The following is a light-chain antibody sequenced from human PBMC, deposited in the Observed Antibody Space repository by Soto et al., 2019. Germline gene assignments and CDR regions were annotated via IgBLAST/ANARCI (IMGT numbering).Light chain of an antibody. J-gene: IGLJ2*01. Sequence: QSVLTQPASVSGSPGQSITISCTGTSSDVGGYNYVSWYQQHPGKAPKLMIYDVSNRPSGVSNRFSGSKSGNTASLTISGLQAEDEAAYYCSSYTSSSTLVVFGGGTKLTGL. CDR2: DVS. CDR1: SSDVGGYNY. V-gene: IGLV2-14*01. CDR3: SSYTSSSTLVV.